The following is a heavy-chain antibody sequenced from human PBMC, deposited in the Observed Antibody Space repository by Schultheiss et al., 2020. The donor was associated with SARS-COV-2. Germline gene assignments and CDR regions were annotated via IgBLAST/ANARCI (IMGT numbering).Heavy chain of an antibody. D-gene: IGHD3-22*01. CDR2: IYYSGST. V-gene: IGHV4-39*01. CDR3: AKVGYYYDSSGYYLDY. CDR1: GGSISSSSYY. Sequence: GSLRLSCTVSGGSISSSSYYWGWIRQPPGKGLEWIGSIYYSGSTYYNPSLKSRVTISVDTSKNQFSLKLSSVTAADTAVYYCAKVGYYYDSSGYYLDYWGQGTLVTVSS. J-gene: IGHJ4*02.